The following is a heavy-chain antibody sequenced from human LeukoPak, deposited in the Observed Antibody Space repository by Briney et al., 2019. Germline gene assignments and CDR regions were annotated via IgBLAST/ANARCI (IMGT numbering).Heavy chain of an antibody. Sequence: PSETLSLTCTVSGGSISSSGYYWGWIRQTPGKGLEWIGSIYYSGSNYHNPSLKSRVSMSVDTSKNQFSLKLSSVTAADTAVYYCANMGYSYAPVLFDPWGQGTLVTVSS. J-gene: IGHJ5*02. CDR1: GGSISSSGYY. D-gene: IGHD5-18*01. CDR3: ANMGYSYAPVLFDP. CDR2: IYYSGSN. V-gene: IGHV4-39*07.